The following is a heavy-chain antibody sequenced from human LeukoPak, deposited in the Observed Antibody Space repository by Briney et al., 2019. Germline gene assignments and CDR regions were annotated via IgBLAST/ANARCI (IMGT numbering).Heavy chain of an antibody. CDR1: GYTFTSYY. V-gene: IGHV1-46*01. CDR3: ARWGDILTGYYREYYFDY. Sequence: ASVKVSCTASGYTFTSYYMHWVRQAPGQGLEWMGIINPSGGSTSYAQKFQGRVTMTRDTSTSTVYMELSSLRSEDTAVYYCARWGDILTGYYREYYFDYWGQGTLVTVSS. D-gene: IGHD3-9*01. CDR2: INPSGGST. J-gene: IGHJ4*02.